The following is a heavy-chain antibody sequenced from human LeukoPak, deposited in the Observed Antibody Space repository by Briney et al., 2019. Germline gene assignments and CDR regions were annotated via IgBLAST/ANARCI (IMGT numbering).Heavy chain of an antibody. CDR1: GYTFTVYY. CDR2: ISPYSGGT. J-gene: IGHJ4*02. CDR3: ARLPYDGRGYSDY. Sequence: ASVKVSCKASGYTFTVYYMHWVRQAPGQGLEWMGWISPYSGGTNYAQKFQGRVTTTSDTSISTAYMELSRLISDDTAVYYCARLPYDGRGYSDYWGQGTLVTVSS. V-gene: IGHV1-2*02. D-gene: IGHD3-22*01.